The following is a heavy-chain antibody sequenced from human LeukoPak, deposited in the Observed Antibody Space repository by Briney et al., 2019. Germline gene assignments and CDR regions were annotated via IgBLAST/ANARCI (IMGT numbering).Heavy chain of an antibody. CDR2: IYSDNT. CDR3: AREWKFDI. Sequence: GGSLRLSCTVSGFTVSSNSMSWVRQAPGKGLEWVSFIYSDNTHYSNSVKGRFTISRDNSKSTLYLQMNSLRAEDTAIYYCAREWKFDIWGQGTMVTVSS. J-gene: IGHJ3*02. D-gene: IGHD1-1*01. CDR1: GFTVSSNS. V-gene: IGHV3-53*01.